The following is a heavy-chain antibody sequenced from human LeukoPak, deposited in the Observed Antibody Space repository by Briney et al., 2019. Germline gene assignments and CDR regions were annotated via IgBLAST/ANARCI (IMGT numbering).Heavy chain of an antibody. CDR3: AKERSGSLLNWLDP. V-gene: IGHV3-30*18. CDR2: ISYDGSNK. J-gene: IGHJ5*02. D-gene: IGHD3-10*01. CDR1: GFTFSSYG. Sequence: GGSLRLSCAASGFTFSSYGMHWVRQAPGKGLEWVAVISYDGSNKYYADSVKGRFTISRDNSKNTLYLQMNSLRAEDTAVYYCAKERSGSLLNWLDPWGQGTLVTVSS.